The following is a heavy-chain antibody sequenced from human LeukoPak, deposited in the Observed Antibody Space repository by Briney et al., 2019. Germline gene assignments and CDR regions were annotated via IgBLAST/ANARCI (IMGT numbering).Heavy chain of an antibody. CDR2: IYHSGGT. D-gene: IGHD6-13*01. Sequence: SGTLSLTCAVSGASINSTKWWTWVRQPPGKGLEWIGEIYHSGGTYYNPSLKSRVTISADKSRNQFSLKLNSVTAADTAVYYCARGSTWSDYWGQGTLVTVSS. V-gene: IGHV4-4*02. CDR1: GASINSTKW. CDR3: ARGSTWSDY. J-gene: IGHJ4*02.